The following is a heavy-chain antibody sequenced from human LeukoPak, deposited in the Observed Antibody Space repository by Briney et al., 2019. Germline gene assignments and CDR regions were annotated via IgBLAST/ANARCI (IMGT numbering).Heavy chain of an antibody. CDR3: ATRKLGNDY. CDR2: IYYTET. V-gene: IGHV4-59*02. Sequence: SEPLSLTCTVSGGSVSNYYWSWIRQSPGKGLEWIGYIYYTETSYNPSLKSRVTISADTSKNQFSLKLYSVTAADTAVYYCATRKLGNDYWGQGTLVTVSS. CDR1: GGSVSNYY. J-gene: IGHJ4*02. D-gene: IGHD7-27*01.